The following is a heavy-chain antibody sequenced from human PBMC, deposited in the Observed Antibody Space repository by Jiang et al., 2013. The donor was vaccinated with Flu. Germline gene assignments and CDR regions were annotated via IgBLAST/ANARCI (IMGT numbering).Heavy chain of an antibody. CDR1: GGSISSYY. D-gene: IGHD7-27*01. CDR2: IYYSGST. J-gene: IGHJ3*02. V-gene: IGHV4-59*01. CDR3: ARSLGNDAFDI. Sequence: KPSETLSLTCTVSGGSISSYYWSWIRQPPGKGLEWIGYIYYSGSTNYNPSLKSRVTISVDTSKNQFSLKLSSVTAADTAVYYCARSLGNDAFDIWGQGTMVTVSS.